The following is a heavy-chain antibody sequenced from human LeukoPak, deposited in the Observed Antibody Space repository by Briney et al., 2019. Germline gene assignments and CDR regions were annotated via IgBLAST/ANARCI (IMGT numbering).Heavy chain of an antibody. J-gene: IGHJ4*02. Sequence: GASVKVSFKASGYTFTYYYIHLVRQAPGQGLEWMGWINPNSGGTNYAQKFQGRVTMTRDSSISTAYMELSSLRSDDTDVYYCARSSSSVEAHFDYWGQGTLVTVSS. V-gene: IGHV1-2*02. D-gene: IGHD6-6*01. CDR2: INPNSGGT. CDR1: GYTFTYYY. CDR3: ARSSSSVEAHFDY.